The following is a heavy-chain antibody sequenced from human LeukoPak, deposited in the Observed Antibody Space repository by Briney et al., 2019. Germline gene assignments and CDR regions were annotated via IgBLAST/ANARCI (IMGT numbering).Heavy chain of an antibody. CDR1: GFTFSSYR. CDR2: ITSDGRST. Sequence: RGSLRLSRAPAGFTFSSYRMYWVRQAPRKGLMWVSRITSDGRSTSYADSVKGRFTSSRDNAKNTLYLQMNSLRAEDTAVYYCARGSAKGGRGLQWLVQGVNDYWGQGTLVTVSS. J-gene: IGHJ4*02. CDR3: ARGSAKGGRGLQWLVQGVNDY. D-gene: IGHD6-19*01. V-gene: IGHV3-74*01.